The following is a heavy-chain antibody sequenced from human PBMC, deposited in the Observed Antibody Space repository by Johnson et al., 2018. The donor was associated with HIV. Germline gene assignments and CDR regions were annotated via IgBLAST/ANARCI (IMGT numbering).Heavy chain of an antibody. CDR3: ARIGLPYYYGSGSYSHDAFDI. J-gene: IGHJ3*02. CDR2: ISYDGSNK. CDR1: GFTFSSYA. Sequence: QVQLVESGGGVVQPGRSLRLSCPASGFTFSSYAMHWVRQAPGEGLEWVAVISYDGSNKYYADSVKGRFTISRDNSKNTLYLQMNSLRAEDTAVYYCARIGLPYYYGSGSYSHDAFDIWGQGTMVTVSS. D-gene: IGHD3-10*01. V-gene: IGHV3-30-3*01.